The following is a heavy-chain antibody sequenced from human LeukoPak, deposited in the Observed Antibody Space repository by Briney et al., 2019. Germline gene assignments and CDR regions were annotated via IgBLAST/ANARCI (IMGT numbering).Heavy chain of an antibody. Sequence: GGSLRLSRAASGFSVINTYVNWVRQAPGKGLEWVSVIDDSGATSFVDAVKGRLTISRDNSKNTVSLHMNNLRAEDTAVYYCVSGYGDYNFDFWGQGTLVTVSS. CDR2: IDDSGAT. V-gene: IGHV3-53*01. CDR1: GFSVINTY. CDR3: VSGYGDYNFDF. J-gene: IGHJ4*02. D-gene: IGHD4-17*01.